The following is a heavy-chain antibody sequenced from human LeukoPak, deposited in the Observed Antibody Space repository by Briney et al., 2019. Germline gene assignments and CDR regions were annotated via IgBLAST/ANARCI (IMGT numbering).Heavy chain of an antibody. D-gene: IGHD3-3*01. V-gene: IGHV3-30*04. CDR2: ISYDGSNK. J-gene: IGHJ4*02. CDR1: GFTFSSYA. Sequence: AGGSLRLSCAASGFTFSSYAMHWVRQAPGKGLEWVAVISYDGSNKYYADSVKGRFTISRDNSKNTLFLQMNSLRAEDTAVYYCAKFWSGSFEVGNLDYWGQGTLVTVSS. CDR3: AKFWSGSFEVGNLDY.